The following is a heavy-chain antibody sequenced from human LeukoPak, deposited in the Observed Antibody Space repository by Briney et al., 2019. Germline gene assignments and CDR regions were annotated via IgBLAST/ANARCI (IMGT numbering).Heavy chain of an antibody. D-gene: IGHD2-15*01. Sequence: GGSLRLSCAASGFTLSSYGMSWVRQAPGKGLEWVSYISSSGSTIYYADSVKGRFTISRDNAKNSLYLQMNSLRAEDTAVYYCARDRPLYSGWFDPWGQGTLVTVSS. CDR2: ISSSGSTI. CDR3: ARDRPLYSGWFDP. CDR1: GFTLSSYG. V-gene: IGHV3-48*04. J-gene: IGHJ5*02.